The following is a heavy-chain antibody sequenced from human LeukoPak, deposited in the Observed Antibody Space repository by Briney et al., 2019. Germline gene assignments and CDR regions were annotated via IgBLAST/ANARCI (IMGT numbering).Heavy chain of an antibody. Sequence: KSSQTLSLTCTVSGGSISSGDYYWSWIRQPPGKGLEWIGYIYYSGSTNYNPSLKSRVTISVDTSKNQFSLKLSSVTAADTAVYYCARHLDYGDPFAFDYWGQGTLVTVSS. V-gene: IGHV4-30-4*01. J-gene: IGHJ4*02. D-gene: IGHD4-17*01. CDR2: IYYSGST. CDR1: GGSISSGDYY. CDR3: ARHLDYGDPFAFDY.